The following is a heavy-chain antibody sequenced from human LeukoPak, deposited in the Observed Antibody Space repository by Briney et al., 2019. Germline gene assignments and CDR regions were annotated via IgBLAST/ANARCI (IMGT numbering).Heavy chain of an antibody. Sequence: SETLSLTRTVSGGSISSYYWSWIRQPPGKGLEWIGYIYYSGSTNYNPSLKSRVTISVDTSKNQFSLKLSSVTAADTAVYYCARDTYYYGSGSSHYYYGMDVWGQGTTVTVSS. J-gene: IGHJ6*02. CDR3: ARDTYYYGSGSSHYYYGMDV. D-gene: IGHD3-10*01. CDR2: IYYSGST. V-gene: IGHV4-59*01. CDR1: GGSISSYY.